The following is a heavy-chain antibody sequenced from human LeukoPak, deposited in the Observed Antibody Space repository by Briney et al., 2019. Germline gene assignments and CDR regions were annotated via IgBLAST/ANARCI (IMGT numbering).Heavy chain of an antibody. D-gene: IGHD2-15*01. J-gene: IGHJ4*02. CDR3: ARGRPHGNDY. Sequence: PGGSLRLSCVASGFTFSTYSMNWVRQAPGKGLEWVSYITSSSSAKYYADSVKGRFSISRDNAKNTLYLQMHSLRVEDTAAYYCARGRPHGNDYWGQGTLVTVSS. CDR2: ITSSSSAK. V-gene: IGHV3-48*04. CDR1: GFTFSTYS.